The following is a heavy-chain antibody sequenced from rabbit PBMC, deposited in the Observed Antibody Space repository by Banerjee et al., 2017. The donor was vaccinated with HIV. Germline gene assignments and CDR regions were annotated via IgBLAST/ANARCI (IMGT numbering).Heavy chain of an antibody. Sequence: QLVESGGGLVTLGGSLKLSCKASGIDFSSYGISWVRQAPGKGLEWIAYTYPDYGNTDYASWVNGRFTISLDNAQNTVYLQLNSLTAADTATYFCARVMYSSGWGADFNLWGPGTLVTVS. J-gene: IGHJ4*01. V-gene: IGHV1S7*01. CDR3: ARVMYSSGWGADFNL. CDR1: GIDFSSYG. D-gene: IGHD4-1*01. CDR2: TYPDYGNT.